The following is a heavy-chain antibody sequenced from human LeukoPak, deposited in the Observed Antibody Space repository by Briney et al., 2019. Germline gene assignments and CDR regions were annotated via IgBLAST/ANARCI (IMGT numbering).Heavy chain of an antibody. CDR2: ISSSGSTI. D-gene: IGHD2-15*01. J-gene: IGHJ4*02. CDR1: GFTFSSYE. V-gene: IGHV3-48*03. CDR3: ARKSGYWRGGSCYYYFDY. Sequence: GGSLRLSCAASGFTFSSYEMNWVRHAPGEGLEWVSYISSSGSTIYYADSVKGRFTISRDNAKNSLYLQMNSLRAEDTAVYYCARKSGYWRGGSCYYYFDYWGQGTLVTVSS.